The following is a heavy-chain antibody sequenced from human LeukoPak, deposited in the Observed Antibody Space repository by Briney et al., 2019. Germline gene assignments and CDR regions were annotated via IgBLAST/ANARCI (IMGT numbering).Heavy chain of an antibody. V-gene: IGHV3-9*01. J-gene: IGHJ4*02. D-gene: IGHD3-9*01. CDR1: GFTFDDYA. Sequence: PGGSLRLSCAASGFTFDDYAMHWVRQAPGKGLEWASGISWNSGSIGYADSVKGRFTISRDNAKNSLYLQMNSLRAEDTALYYCAKDTNYDILTGYSERYFDYWGQGTLVTVSS. CDR3: AKDTNYDILTGYSERYFDY. CDR2: ISWNSGSI.